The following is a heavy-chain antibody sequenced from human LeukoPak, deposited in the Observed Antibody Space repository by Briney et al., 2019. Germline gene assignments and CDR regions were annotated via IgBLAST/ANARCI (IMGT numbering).Heavy chain of an antibody. CDR3: VKGRRGSSYVHYFDS. D-gene: IGHD5-18*01. V-gene: IGHV3-30*18. J-gene: IGHJ4*02. Sequence: GGSLRLSCEVSGLIFETYGMHWVRQAPGKVLEWVGVISKNGSNTYYGDSVKGRFTISRDNTNNTLSLQMNGLTTEDTGVYFCVKGRRGSSYVHYFDSWGQGTLVTVSS. CDR2: ISKNGSNT. CDR1: GLIFETYG.